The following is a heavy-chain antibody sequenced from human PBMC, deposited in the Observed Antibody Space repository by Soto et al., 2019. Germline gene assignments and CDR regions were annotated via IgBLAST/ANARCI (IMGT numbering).Heavy chain of an antibody. Sequence: GGSLRLSCAASGFTFSSYAMSWVRQAPGKGLEWVSAISGSGGSTYYADSVKGRFTISRDNSKNTLYLQMNSLRAEDTAVYYCAKFLSVAGFHYGMDVWGQGTTVTVSS. CDR1: GFTFSSYA. D-gene: IGHD6-19*01. CDR2: ISGSGGST. CDR3: AKFLSVAGFHYGMDV. J-gene: IGHJ6*02. V-gene: IGHV3-23*01.